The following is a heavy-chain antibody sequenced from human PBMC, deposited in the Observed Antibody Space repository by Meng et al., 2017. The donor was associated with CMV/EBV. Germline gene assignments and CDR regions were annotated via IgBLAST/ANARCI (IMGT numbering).Heavy chain of an antibody. CDR3: AREVGDGNDINYYYYYGMDV. CDR1: GYSFTSYW. CDR2: IDPSDSYT. D-gene: IGHD3-9*01. Sequence: GESLKISCKGSGYSFTSYWISWVRQMPGKGLEWMGRIDPSDSYTNYSPSFQGHVTISADKSISTAYLQWSSLKASDTAMYYCAREVGDGNDINYYYYYGMDVWGQGTTVTVSS. J-gene: IGHJ6*02. V-gene: IGHV5-10-1*01.